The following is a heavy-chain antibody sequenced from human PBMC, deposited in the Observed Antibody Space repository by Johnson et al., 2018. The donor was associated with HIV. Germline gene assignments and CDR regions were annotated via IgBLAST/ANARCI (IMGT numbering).Heavy chain of an antibody. V-gene: IGHV3-23*04. CDR3: ARDQGELRRTHAFDI. Sequence: EVQLVESGGGLVQPGGSLRLSCAASGFTFSSSAMRWVRQAPGKGLEWVSAISGSGGSTYYADSVKGRFTISRDNSKNTLYLQMNSLRHEDTAVYYCARDQGELRRTHAFDIWCQGTMVTVSS. D-gene: IGHD1-14*01. J-gene: IGHJ3*02. CDR1: GFTFSSSA. CDR2: ISGSGGST.